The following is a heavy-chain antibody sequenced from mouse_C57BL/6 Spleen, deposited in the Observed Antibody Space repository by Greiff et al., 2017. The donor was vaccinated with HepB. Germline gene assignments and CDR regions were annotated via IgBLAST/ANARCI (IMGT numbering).Heavy chain of an antibody. D-gene: IGHD1-1*01. CDR3: ARPYGSSYLYYAMDY. CDR1: GFTFSDYG. V-gene: IGHV5-17*01. J-gene: IGHJ4*01. Sequence: EVKLEESGGGLVKPGGSLKLSCAASGFTFSDYGMHWVRQAPEKGLEWVAYISSGSSTIYYADTVKGRFTISRDNAKNTLFLQMTSLRSEDTAMYYCARPYGSSYLYYAMDYWGQGTSVTVSS. CDR2: ISSGSSTI.